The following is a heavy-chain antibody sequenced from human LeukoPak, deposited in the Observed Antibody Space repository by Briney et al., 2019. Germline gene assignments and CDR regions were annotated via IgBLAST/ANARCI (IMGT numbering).Heavy chain of an antibody. CDR3: ARSQRFWSGHGMDV. CDR1: GRSLSDYY. Sequence: SSETLSLTCAVYGRSLSDYYWSWIRQPPGRGLEWIGEINHSGSTNYNPSPKSRVTISVDMSKNQFSLKLSSVIAADTAVYYCARSQRFWSGHGMDVWGQGTTVTVSS. V-gene: IGHV4-34*01. J-gene: IGHJ6*02. D-gene: IGHD3-3*01. CDR2: INHSGST.